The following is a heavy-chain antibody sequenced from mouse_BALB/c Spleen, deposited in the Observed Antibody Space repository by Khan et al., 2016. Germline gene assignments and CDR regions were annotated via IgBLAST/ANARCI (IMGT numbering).Heavy chain of an antibody. CDR2: IWGDGST. J-gene: IGHJ4*01. D-gene: IGHD2-2*01. CDR3: ARDGWGSYAMNY. V-gene: IGHV2-6-7*01. CDR1: GFSIIAYG. Sequence: QVQLKESGPGLVAPSQSLSITCTVSGFSIIAYGVNWVRQPPGKGLERLGMIWGDGSTDYNSALKSRLNITKDNSRSQVFLKMNSLRTDDTGEYYWARDGWGSYAMNYWGQGTSVTVSS.